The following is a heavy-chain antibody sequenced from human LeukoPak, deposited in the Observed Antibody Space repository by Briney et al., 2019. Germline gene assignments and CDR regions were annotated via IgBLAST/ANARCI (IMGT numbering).Heavy chain of an antibody. Sequence: QSGRSLRLSSPASRFSFSSYEMNCVRQAPGKVLEWVSYISSSSSTIYYTDSVKGRFTISRDNAKNSLYLQMNSLRAEDTAVYYCATLTTGGYWGQGTLVTVSS. J-gene: IGHJ4*02. CDR2: ISSSSSTI. CDR1: RFSFSSYE. D-gene: IGHD3-9*01. V-gene: IGHV3-48*01. CDR3: ATLTTGGY.